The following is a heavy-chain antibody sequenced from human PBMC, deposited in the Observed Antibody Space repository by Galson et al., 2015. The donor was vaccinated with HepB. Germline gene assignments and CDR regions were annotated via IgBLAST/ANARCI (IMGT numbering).Heavy chain of an antibody. Sequence: SVKVSCKASGYTFLTSGISWVRQAPGQGLEWMGWISTYSGDTNYAQKFRGRVTMTTDTSTSTVYMELRSLRSDDTAVYYCAKSRAYSRWSAGDYWGQGALVTVSS. V-gene: IGHV1-18*01. CDR2: ISTYSGDT. D-gene: IGHD6-6*01. J-gene: IGHJ4*02. CDR1: GYTFLTSG. CDR3: AKSRAYSRWSAGDY.